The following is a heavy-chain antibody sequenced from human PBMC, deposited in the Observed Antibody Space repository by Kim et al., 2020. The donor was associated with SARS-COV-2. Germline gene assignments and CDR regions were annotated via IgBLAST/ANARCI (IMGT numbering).Heavy chain of an antibody. J-gene: IGHJ3*02. CDR1: GFTFSSYE. Sequence: GGSLRLSCAASGFTFSSYEMNWVRQAPGKGLEWVSYISSSGSTIYYADSVKGRFTISRDNAKNSLYLQMNSLRAEDTAVYYCARAGVLVTAEEIVYYYDSSGYYWGAFDIWGQGTMVTVSS. CDR3: ARAGVLVTAEEIVYYYDSSGYYWGAFDI. D-gene: IGHD3-22*01. V-gene: IGHV3-48*03. CDR2: ISSSGSTI.